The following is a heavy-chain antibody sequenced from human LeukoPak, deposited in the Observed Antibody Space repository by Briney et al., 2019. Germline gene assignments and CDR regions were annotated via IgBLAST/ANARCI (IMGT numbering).Heavy chain of an antibody. CDR2: ISGSGGST. J-gene: IGHJ5*02. D-gene: IGHD3-10*01. CDR3: AKDFHFINKLLWFGELLYKGDWFDP. Sequence: PGGSLRLSCAASGFTFSSYAMSWVRQAPGKGQEWVSAISGSGGSTYYADSVKGRFTISRDNSKNTLYLQMNSLRAEDTAVYYCAKDFHFINKLLWFGELLYKGDWFDPWGQGTLVTVSS. CDR1: GFTFSSYA. V-gene: IGHV3-23*01.